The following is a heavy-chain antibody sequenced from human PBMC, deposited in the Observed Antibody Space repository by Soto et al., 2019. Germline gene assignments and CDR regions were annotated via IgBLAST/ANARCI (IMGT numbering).Heavy chain of an antibody. V-gene: IGHV3-48*03. CDR2: ISSSGSTT. CDR3: ARARITIFGEY. D-gene: IGHD3-3*01. J-gene: IGHJ4*02. CDR1: GFTFSTYE. Sequence: GGSLRLSCAASGFTFSTYEMNWVRQAPGKGLEWVSYISSSGSTTYYADSVKGRFTISRDNAKNSLYLQMNTMRAEDTAVYYCARARITIFGEYWGQGTLVTVSS.